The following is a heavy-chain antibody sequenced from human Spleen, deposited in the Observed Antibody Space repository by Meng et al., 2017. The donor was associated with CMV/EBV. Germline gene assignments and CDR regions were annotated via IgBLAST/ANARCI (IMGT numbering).Heavy chain of an antibody. D-gene: IGHD4-11*01. CDR1: GFTFSSYA. J-gene: IGHJ4*03. CDR3: ARDSSNYVPGDY. Sequence: GGSLRLSCAASGFTFSSYAMNWVRQAPGKGLEWVANIKQDGSEKYYVDSVKGRFTISRDNAKNSLYLQMNSLGAEDTALYHCARDSSNYVPGDYWGQGTTVTVSS. CDR2: IKQDGSEK. V-gene: IGHV3-7*03.